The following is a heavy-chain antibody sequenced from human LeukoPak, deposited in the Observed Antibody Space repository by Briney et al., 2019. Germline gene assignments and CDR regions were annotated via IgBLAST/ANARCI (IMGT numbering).Heavy chain of an antibody. V-gene: IGHV3-30*02. J-gene: IGHJ4*02. D-gene: IGHD4-17*01. CDR2: IRYDGSNK. CDR3: ARESVTPRPRSDY. Sequence: PGGSLRLSRAASGFTFSSYGTHWVRQAPGKGLEWVAFIRYDGSNKYYADSVKGRFTISRDNSKNTLYLQMNSLRAEDTAVYYCARESVTPRPRSDYWGQGTLVTVSS. CDR1: GFTFSSYG.